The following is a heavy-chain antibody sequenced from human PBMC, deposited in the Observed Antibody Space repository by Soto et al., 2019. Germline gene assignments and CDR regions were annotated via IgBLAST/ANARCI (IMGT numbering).Heavy chain of an antibody. CDR1: GFTFSSYS. CDR3: ARDLPEGYYDSSGYPFDY. J-gene: IGHJ4*02. V-gene: IGHV3-48*02. Sequence: EVQLVESGGGLVQPGGSLRLSCAASGFTFSSYSMNWVRQAPGKGLEWVSYISSSSSTIYYADSVKGRFTISRDNAKNSLYLQINSLRDEDTAVYYCARDLPEGYYDSSGYPFDYWGQGTLVTVSS. D-gene: IGHD3-22*01. CDR2: ISSSSSTI.